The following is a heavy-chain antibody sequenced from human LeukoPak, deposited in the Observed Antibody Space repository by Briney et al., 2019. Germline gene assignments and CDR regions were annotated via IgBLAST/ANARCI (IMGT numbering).Heavy chain of an antibody. CDR1: GFTFSSYA. CDR2: ISGGGGST. CDR3: ARVYSSGWYDY. J-gene: IGHJ4*02. V-gene: IGHV3-23*01. D-gene: IGHD6-19*01. Sequence: GGSLRLSCAASGFTFSSYAMSWVRQAPGKGLEWVSLISGGGGSTYYTDSVKGRFTISRDNSKNTLDLQMNSLRAEDTAVYYCARVYSSGWYDYWGQGTLVTVSS.